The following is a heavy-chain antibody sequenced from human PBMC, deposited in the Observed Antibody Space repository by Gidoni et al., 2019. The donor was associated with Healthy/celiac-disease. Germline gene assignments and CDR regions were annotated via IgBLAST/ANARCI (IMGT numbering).Heavy chain of an antibody. CDR1: GYTPTELS. Sequence: QVQLVQSGAEVKKPGASVKVSCKVSGYTPTELSMDWVRPAPGKGLEWMGGFDPEDGETSYAQKFQGRVTMTEDTSTDTAYMELSSLRSEDTAVYYCATARRYYDILTGHNWFDPWGQGTLVTVSS. CDR3: ATARRYYDILTGHNWFDP. J-gene: IGHJ5*02. V-gene: IGHV1-24*01. D-gene: IGHD3-9*01. CDR2: FDPEDGET.